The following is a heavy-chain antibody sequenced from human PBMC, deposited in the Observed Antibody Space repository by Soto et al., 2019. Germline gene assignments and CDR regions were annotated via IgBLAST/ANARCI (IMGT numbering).Heavy chain of an antibody. CDR3: ARGVGNFYYAMDV. Sequence: QVQLVESGGGVVQPGRSLRLSCAASGFTFSSYGMHWVRQAPGKGLEWVAVIWYDGNDKYYADSVKGRFTISRDNSRNTLFLQMGSLRAEDTAVYYCARGVGNFYYAMDVWGQGTTVTVSS. D-gene: IGHD7-27*01. CDR2: IWYDGNDK. V-gene: IGHV3-33*01. J-gene: IGHJ6*02. CDR1: GFTFSSYG.